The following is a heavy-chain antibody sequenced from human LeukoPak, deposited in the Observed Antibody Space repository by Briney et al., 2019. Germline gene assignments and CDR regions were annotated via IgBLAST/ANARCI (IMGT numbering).Heavy chain of an antibody. V-gene: IGHV3-20*04. J-gene: IGHJ5*02. CDR1: GFTLEDYG. CDR2: VDWHGGRQ. Sequence: GGSVRLLCAASGFTLEDYGMSGVRQAAGKGLAWVSGVDWHGGRQGYADSVKGRFSISRDNAKNSLYLQMNSLRAEDMALYYCARDVAVAGANNWFDPWGQGTLVTVSS. D-gene: IGHD6-19*01. CDR3: ARDVAVAGANNWFDP.